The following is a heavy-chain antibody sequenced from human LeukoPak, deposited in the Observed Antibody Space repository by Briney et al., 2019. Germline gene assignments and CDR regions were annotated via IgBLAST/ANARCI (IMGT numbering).Heavy chain of an antibody. CDR2: ISGSGGST. V-gene: IGHV3-23*01. J-gene: IGHJ4*02. CDR3: AKDPLLFDFWSGYDY. D-gene: IGHD3-3*01. Sequence: AGGSLRLSCAASGFTFSSYAMSWVRQAPGKGLEWVSAISGSGGSTYYADSVKGRFTISRDNSKNTLYLQMNSLRAEDTAVYYCAKDPLLFDFWSGYDYWGQGTLVTVSS. CDR1: GFTFSSYA.